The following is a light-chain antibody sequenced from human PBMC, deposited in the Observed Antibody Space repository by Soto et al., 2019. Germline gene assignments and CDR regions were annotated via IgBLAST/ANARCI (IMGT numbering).Light chain of an antibody. J-gene: IGKJ2*01. CDR3: QQSKSHPPT. Sequence: DVQMTQSPSSLSASVGDSVTITCRASQDINSDLAWYQQRPGEAPTSLIFGASNLLDGVPSKFSGSGSGSEFTLTISSLQPEDSATYFCQQSKSHPPTFGRGTKVEI. CDR2: GAS. CDR1: QDINSD. V-gene: IGKV1-16*02.